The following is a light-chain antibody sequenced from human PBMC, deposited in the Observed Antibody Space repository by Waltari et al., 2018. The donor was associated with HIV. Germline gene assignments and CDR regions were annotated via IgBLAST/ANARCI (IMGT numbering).Light chain of an antibody. Sequence: DIQMTQSPSSLSASVGDRVTITCRASQNIRTNLNWYQQKKGKAPKLLMYAVSSLQNAFSSRFSGSGSGTDFTLTISSLQTEDFATYHCQQSYTTPRTFGQGTKVEI. J-gene: IGKJ1*01. CDR3: QQSYTTPRT. V-gene: IGKV1-39*01. CDR1: QNIRTN. CDR2: AVS.